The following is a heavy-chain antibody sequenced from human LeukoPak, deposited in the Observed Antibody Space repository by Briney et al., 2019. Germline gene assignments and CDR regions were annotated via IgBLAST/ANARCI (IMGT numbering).Heavy chain of an antibody. CDR2: ISSSSSTI. V-gene: IGHV3-48*01. Sequence: PGGSLRLSCAASGFTFSSYSMNWVRQAPGKGLEWVSYISSSSSTIYYADSVKGRLTISRDNSKNTLYLQMNSLRAEDTAVYYCAKARGLGIVGAHFDYWGQGTLVTVSS. CDR1: GFTFSSYS. D-gene: IGHD1-26*01. CDR3: AKARGLGIVGAHFDY. J-gene: IGHJ4*02.